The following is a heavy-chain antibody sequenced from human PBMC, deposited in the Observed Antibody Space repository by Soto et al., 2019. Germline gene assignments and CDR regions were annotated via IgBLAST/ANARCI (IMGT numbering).Heavy chain of an antibody. CDR2: IYYSGST. CDR3: ARHPSDFWFDP. D-gene: IGHD2-21*02. J-gene: IGHJ5*02. CDR1: GGSISSGDYY. V-gene: IGHV4-39*01. Sequence: SETLSLTCTVSGGSISSGDYYWSWIRQPPGKGLEWIGSIYYSGSTYYNPSLKSRVTVSVDTSQNQFSLKLSSVTAADTAVYYCARHPSDFWFDPWGQGTLVTVSS.